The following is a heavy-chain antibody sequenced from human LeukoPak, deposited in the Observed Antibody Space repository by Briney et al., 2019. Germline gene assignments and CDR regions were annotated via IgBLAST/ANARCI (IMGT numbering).Heavy chain of an antibody. CDR2: ISPNGTDI. V-gene: IGHV3-11*01. CDR1: GFIFSDHY. Sequence: GGSLRLSCAASGFIFSDHYMSWIRQSPGKGLKWISYISPNGTDIYSIDSVRGRFIISRDDAKNSLYLQMNSLRAEDTAVYYCASGSSSVGYWGQGTLVTVSS. D-gene: IGHD6-6*01. J-gene: IGHJ4*02. CDR3: ASGSSSVGY.